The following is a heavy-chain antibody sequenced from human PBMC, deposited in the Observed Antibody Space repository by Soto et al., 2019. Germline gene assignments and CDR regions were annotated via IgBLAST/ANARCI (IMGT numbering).Heavy chain of an antibody. D-gene: IGHD3-22*01. CDR2: INPNSGGI. J-gene: IGHJ5*02. CDR1: GYTFTGCY. CDR3: ARPYSSGYSNWFDP. Sequence: ASVKVSCKASGYTFTGCYMHWVRQAPGQGLEWMGWINPNSGGINYAQKFQGRVTMTRDTSISTAYMELSRLRSDDTAVYYCARPYSSGYSNWFDPWGQGTLVTVSS. V-gene: IGHV1-2*02.